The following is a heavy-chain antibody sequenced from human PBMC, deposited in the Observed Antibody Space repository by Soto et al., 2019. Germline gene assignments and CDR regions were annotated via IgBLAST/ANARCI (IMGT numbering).Heavy chain of an antibody. CDR2: INHSGST. D-gene: IGHD6-6*01. V-gene: IGHV4-34*01. J-gene: IGHJ4*02. Sequence: QVQLQQWGAGLLKPSETLSLTCAVYGGSFSGYYWSWIRQPPGKGLEWIGEINHSGSTNYNPSLKSRVTISVDTSKNQFSLKLSSSTVADTAVYYFARAPNWLIAARRFDYWGQGTLVTVSS. CDR1: GGSFSGYY. CDR3: ARAPNWLIAARRFDY.